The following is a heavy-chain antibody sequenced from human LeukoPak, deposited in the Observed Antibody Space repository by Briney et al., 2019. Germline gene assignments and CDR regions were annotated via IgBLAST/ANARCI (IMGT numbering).Heavy chain of an antibody. CDR3: ARHAGGITATGTRPFDY. J-gene: IGHJ4*02. D-gene: IGHD6-13*01. V-gene: IGHV4-4*07. CDR1: GGSISSYY. Sequence: SETLSLTCTVSGGSISSYYWSWIRQPAGKGLEWTGRIYTSGSTYYNPSLKSRVTMSVDTSKNQFSLKLSSVTAADTAVYYCARHAGGITATGTRPFDYWGQGTLVTVSS. CDR2: IYTSGST.